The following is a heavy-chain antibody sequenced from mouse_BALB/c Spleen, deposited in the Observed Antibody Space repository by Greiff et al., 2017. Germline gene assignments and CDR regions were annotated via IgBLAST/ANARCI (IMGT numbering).Heavy chain of an antibody. Sequence: VQLKQSGAELVKPGASVKLSCTASGFNIKDTYMHWVKQRPEQGLEWIGRIDPANGNTKYDPKFQGKATITADTSSNTAYLQLSSLTSEDTAVYYCARNGGYGWFAYWGQGTLVTVSA. CDR1: GFNIKDTY. CDR2: IDPANGNT. CDR3: ARNGGYGWFAY. D-gene: IGHD1-2*01. V-gene: IGHV14-3*02. J-gene: IGHJ3*01.